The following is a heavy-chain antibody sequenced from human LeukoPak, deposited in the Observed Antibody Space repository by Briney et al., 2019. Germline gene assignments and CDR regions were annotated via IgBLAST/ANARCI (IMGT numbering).Heavy chain of an antibody. CDR2: LYSGGNT. J-gene: IGHJ4*02. CDR1: GFTVSSNS. Sequence: GGSLRLSCAASGFTVSSNSMSWVRRAPGKGLEWVSVLYSGGNTYYADSVKGRFTISRDNSKNTLYLQMNSLRTEDTAMYYCARDRSDGFDYWGQGTLVTVSS. V-gene: IGHV3-53*01. CDR3: ARDRSDGFDY.